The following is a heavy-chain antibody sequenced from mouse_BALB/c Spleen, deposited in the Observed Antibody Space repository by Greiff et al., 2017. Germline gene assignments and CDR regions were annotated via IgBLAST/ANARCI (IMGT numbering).Heavy chain of an antibody. J-gene: IGHJ3*01. CDR1: GYSITSGYY. CDR2: ISYDGSN. Sequence: DVKLVESGPGLVKPSQSLSLTCSVTGYSITSGYYWNWIRQFPGNKLEWMGYISYDGSNNYNPSLKNRISITRDTSKNQFFLKLNSVTTEDTATYYCARALNWDVWFAYWGQGTLVTVSA. V-gene: IGHV3-6*02. D-gene: IGHD4-1*01. CDR3: ARALNWDVWFAY.